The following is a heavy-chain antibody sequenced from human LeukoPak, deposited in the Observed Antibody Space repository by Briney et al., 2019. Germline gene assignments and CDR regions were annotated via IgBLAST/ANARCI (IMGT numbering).Heavy chain of an antibody. D-gene: IGHD3-3*01. J-gene: IGHJ4*02. CDR3: ARTYYDFWSGYPTPYYFDY. CDR1: GYSFTSYW. Sequence: GESLKISCKGSGYSFTSYWIGWVRQMPGKGLEWMGIIYPGDSDTRYSPSFQGQVTISADKSISTAYLQWSSLKASDTAMYYCARTYYDFWSGYPTPYYFDYWGQGTLVTVSS. V-gene: IGHV5-51*01. CDR2: IYPGDSDT.